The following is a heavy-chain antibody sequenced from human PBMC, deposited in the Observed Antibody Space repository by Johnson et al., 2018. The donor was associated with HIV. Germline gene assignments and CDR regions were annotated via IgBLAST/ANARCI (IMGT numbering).Heavy chain of an antibody. D-gene: IGHD4-17*01. CDR2: ISYDGNNK. V-gene: IGHV3-30-3*01. J-gene: IGHJ3*02. CDR1: GVTFSSHA. Sequence: QVQLVESGGGVVQPGRSLRLSCAASGVTFSSHAMHWVRQAPGKGLDWVTVISYDGNNKYYADHVTGRFTISRDNSKNTLYLQINSLRAEDTAVYYCARVSSSVTTARYGAFDIWGQGTMVTVSS. CDR3: ARVSSSVTTARYGAFDI.